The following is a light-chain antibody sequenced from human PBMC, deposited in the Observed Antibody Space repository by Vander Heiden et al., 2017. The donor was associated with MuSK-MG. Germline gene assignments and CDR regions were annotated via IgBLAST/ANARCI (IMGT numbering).Light chain of an antibody. J-gene: IGLJ2*01. CDR2: QDN. V-gene: IGLV3-1*01. Sequence: SYTLTQPPSVSVSPGQTATFTCPGDQLGDRYAYWYQQKAGQSPVLVIFQDNKRPSGIPERFSASNSGYTATLTVRGTQSMDEADYDCQAWDDTSVVFGGGTKLTVL. CDR1: QLGDRY. CDR3: QAWDDTSVV.